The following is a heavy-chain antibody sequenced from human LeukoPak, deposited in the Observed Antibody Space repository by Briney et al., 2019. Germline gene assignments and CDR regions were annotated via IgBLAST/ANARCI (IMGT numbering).Heavy chain of an antibody. V-gene: IGHV4-4*09. D-gene: IGHD3-10*01. CDR3: ARHGSVRRPLGP. CDR2: IYAAGST. Sequence: SETLSLTCTVSGGSISSYSWSWIRRPPGKGLEWIGYIYAAGSTNYNPSLKSRVTISVDTSKNQYSLNLRSVTAADTAVYYCARHGSVRRPLGPWGQRTLVTVSS. J-gene: IGHJ5*02. CDR1: GGSISSYS.